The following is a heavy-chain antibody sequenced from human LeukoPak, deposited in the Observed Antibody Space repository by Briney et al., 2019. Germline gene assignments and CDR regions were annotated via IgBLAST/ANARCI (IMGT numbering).Heavy chain of an antibody. CDR1: GFTFSSYG. J-gene: IGHJ4*02. CDR3: SPTLNYEHLPDY. D-gene: IGHD4-11*01. CDR2: IRYDGSNK. Sequence: GGSLRLSCAASGFTFSSYGMRWVRQAPGKGLEWVAFIRYDGSNKYYADSVKGRFTISRDNSKNTLYLQMNSLRAEDTAVYYCSPTLNYEHLPDYWGQGTLVTVSS. V-gene: IGHV3-30*02.